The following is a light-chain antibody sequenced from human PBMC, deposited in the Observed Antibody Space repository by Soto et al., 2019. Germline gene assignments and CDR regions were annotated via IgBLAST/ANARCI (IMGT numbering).Light chain of an antibody. CDR3: SSYTSSNTLYV. J-gene: IGLJ1*01. V-gene: IGLV2-14*01. CDR1: SSDVGGYNY. Sequence: QSVLTQPASVSGSPGQSVTISCTGTSSDVGGYNYVSWYQQHPGKAPKVMIYDVSNRPSGVSNRFSGSKSGNTASLTISGLQAEDEADYYCSSYTSSNTLYVFGTGTKVTVL. CDR2: DVS.